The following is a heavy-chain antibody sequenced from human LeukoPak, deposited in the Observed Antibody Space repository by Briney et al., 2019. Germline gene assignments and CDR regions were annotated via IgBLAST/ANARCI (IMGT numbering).Heavy chain of an antibody. CDR3: ARLARYYDILTGYPTQDY. V-gene: IGHV1-69*02. CDR2: IITILGIA. CDR1: GHTLTEIS. Sequence: SSVKVSCKVSGHTLTEISIHWVRQAPGQGLEWMGRIITILGIANYAQKFQGRVTITADKSTSTAYMELSSLISEDTAVYYCARLARYYDILTGYPTQDYWGQGTLVTVSS. D-gene: IGHD3-9*01. J-gene: IGHJ4*02.